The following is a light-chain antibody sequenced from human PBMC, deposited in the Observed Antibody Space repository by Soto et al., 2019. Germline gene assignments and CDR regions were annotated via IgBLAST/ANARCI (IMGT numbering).Light chain of an antibody. CDR1: QGIRTY. V-gene: IGKV1-9*01. CDR2: AAS. CDR3: QQLNSYPLT. Sequence: IHLTQSPTSLSASVWDRVTITCRASQGIRTYLAWYQQKLGKAPRLLIDAASTLESGVPSRFSGSGSGTDFTLTISSLQPEDFATYYCQQLNSYPLTFGGGTRLEIK. J-gene: IGKJ5*01.